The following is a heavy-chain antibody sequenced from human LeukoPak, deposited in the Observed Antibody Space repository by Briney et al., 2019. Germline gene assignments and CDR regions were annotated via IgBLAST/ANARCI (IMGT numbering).Heavy chain of an antibody. J-gene: IGHJ1*01. Sequence: PSETLSLTCTVSGGSISSGGYYWSWIRQHPGKGLEWIGYIYYSGSTYYNPSLKSRVTISVDTSKNQFSLKLSSVTAADTAVYYCATSGTAIDAEYFQHWGQXTLVTVSS. D-gene: IGHD2-21*02. V-gene: IGHV4-31*03. CDR2: IYYSGST. CDR1: GGSISSGGYY. CDR3: ATSGTAIDAEYFQH.